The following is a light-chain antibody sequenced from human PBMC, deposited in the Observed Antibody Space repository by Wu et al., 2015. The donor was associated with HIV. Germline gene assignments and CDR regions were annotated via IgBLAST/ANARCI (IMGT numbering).Light chain of an antibody. CDR3: QQYDSSIT. CDR1: QTVNNNY. J-gene: IGKJ5*01. Sequence: NVLTQSPGTLSLSPGERATLSCRASQTVNNNYLAWYQQKPGQSPRVFIYGASNRATGIPDRFSGSGSGTDFTLTISRLEPEDFAMYYCQQYDSSITFGQGTRLEIK. CDR2: GAS. V-gene: IGKV3-20*01.